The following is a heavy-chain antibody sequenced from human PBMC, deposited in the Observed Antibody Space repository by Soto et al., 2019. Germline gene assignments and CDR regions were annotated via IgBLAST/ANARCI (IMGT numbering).Heavy chain of an antibody. CDR3: AREREFRMAGTDLDI. CDR2: INPNSGGT. J-gene: IGHJ3*02. V-gene: IGHV1-2*02. CDR1: GYTFTGYY. D-gene: IGHD6-19*01. Sequence: QVQLVQSGAEVKKPGASVKVSCKASGYTFTGYYMHWVRQAPGQGLEWMGWINPNSGGTNYAQKFQGRVTMTRDTSISTVYLALSTLRSDDTAVDYCAREREFRMAGTDLDIWGQGTMVTVSS.